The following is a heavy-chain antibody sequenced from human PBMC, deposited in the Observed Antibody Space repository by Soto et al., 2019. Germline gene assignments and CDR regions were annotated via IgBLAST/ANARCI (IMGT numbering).Heavy chain of an antibody. CDR1: GGTFSSYA. CDR3: ARAGMAARGYYYDSSGYYGFDY. CDR2: IIPIFGTA. V-gene: IGHV1-69*13. D-gene: IGHD3-22*01. J-gene: IGHJ4*02. Sequence: SVKVSCKASGGTFSSYAISWSRQAPGQGLEWMGGIIPIFGTANYAQKFQGRVTITADESTSTAYMELSSLRSEDTAVYYCARAGMAARGYYYDSSGYYGFDYWGQGTLVTVSS.